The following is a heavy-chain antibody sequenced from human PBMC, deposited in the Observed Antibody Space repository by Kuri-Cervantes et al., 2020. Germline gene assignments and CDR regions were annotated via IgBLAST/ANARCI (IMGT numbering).Heavy chain of an antibody. V-gene: IGHV3-7*01. CDR1: GFTFRRYW. Sequence: GGSLRLSCVASGFTFRRYWMSWVRQAPGKGLEWVANVKQDGSEKYYVDSVKGRFTISRDNAKNSLYLQMNSLRAEDTAVYYCARRGEMALDWGQGTLVTVSS. D-gene: IGHD5-24*01. CDR3: ARRGEMALD. CDR2: VKQDGSEK. J-gene: IGHJ4*02.